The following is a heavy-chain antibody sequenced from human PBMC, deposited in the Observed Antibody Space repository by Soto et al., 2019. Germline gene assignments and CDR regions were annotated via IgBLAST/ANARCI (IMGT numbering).Heavy chain of an antibody. Sequence: QVHLLQAGVEVKTPGASVKVSCQASGYTFFTYDISRVRQAPGQGLERMGWISTYSGDTKYAQKFQGRVTMTTDTSTTTAYLELRSLRSDDTAVYYCARHHGPTTSENWFDPWGQGTLVTVSS. CDR2: ISTYSGDT. CDR1: GYTFFTYD. D-gene: IGHD5-12*01. J-gene: IGHJ5*02. V-gene: IGHV1-18*01. CDR3: ARHHGPTTSENWFDP.